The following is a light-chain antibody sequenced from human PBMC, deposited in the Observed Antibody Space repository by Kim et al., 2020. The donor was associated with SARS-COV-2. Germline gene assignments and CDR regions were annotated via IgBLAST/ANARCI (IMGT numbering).Light chain of an antibody. J-gene: IGKJ3*01. Sequence: EIVLTQSPGTLSLSPGERATVSCRASQTVSSNFLAWYQQKPGQAPRLLFYGASSRAAGIPDRFSGSGSGTDFTLTISGLEPEDFAVYYCQQYGTSPFTFCPGTKVDI. CDR3: QQYGTSPFT. CDR2: GAS. CDR1: QTVSSNF. V-gene: IGKV3-20*01.